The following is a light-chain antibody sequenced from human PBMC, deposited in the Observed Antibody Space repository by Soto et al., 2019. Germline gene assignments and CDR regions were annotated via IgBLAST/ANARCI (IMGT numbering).Light chain of an antibody. J-gene: IGLJ1*01. CDR2: EVN. CDR1: SSDIGAYDY. Sequence: QSAPTQPASLCGSPGQSITISCTGTSSDIGAYDYVSWFQQHPVKAPKLMISEVNNRPSGVSNRFSGSKSGNTAHLTISGLPVEDQAEYFCFSFTPHITHGFATGTEVTV. CDR3: FSFTPHITHG. V-gene: IGLV2-14*01.